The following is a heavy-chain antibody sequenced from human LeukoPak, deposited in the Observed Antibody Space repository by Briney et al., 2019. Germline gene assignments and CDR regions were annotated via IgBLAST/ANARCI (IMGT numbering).Heavy chain of an antibody. D-gene: IGHD5-24*01. CDR3: ARDRRDGYKYLAH. Sequence: GGSLRLSCEASGFPFSVLGMNWVRQAPGKGLEWISSISKSGDSIYYADSVKGRFTISRDNAKKSLYLQMNSLRGEDTAVYYCARDRRDGYKYLAHWGQGTRVTVSS. CDR1: GFPFSVLG. CDR2: ISKSGDSI. J-gene: IGHJ4*02. V-gene: IGHV3-21*01.